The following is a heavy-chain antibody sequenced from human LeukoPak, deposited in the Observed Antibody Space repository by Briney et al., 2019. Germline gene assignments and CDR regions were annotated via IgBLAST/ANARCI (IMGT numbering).Heavy chain of an antibody. D-gene: IGHD3-22*01. CDR2: IYYSGST. J-gene: IGHJ5*02. CDR1: GDPISSGDYY. Sequence: SQTLSLTCTVSGDPISSGDYYWSWIRQHPGKGLEWIGYIYYSGSTYYNPSLKSRVTISVDTSKNQFSLKLSSVTAADTAVYYCARAKRITMILVATGWFDPWGQGTLVTVSS. V-gene: IGHV4-31*03. CDR3: ARAKRITMILVATGWFDP.